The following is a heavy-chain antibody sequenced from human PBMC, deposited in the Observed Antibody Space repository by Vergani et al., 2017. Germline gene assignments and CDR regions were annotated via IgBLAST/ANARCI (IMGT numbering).Heavy chain of an antibody. D-gene: IGHD3-10*01. J-gene: IGHJ6*03. V-gene: IGHV3-30*03. CDR3: ARAGRKGNYYYMDV. CDR2: ISYDGSNK. Sequence: QVQLVESGGGVVQPGRSLRLSCAASGFTFSSYGMHWVRQAPGKGLEWVALISYDGSNKYYADSVKGRFTISRDNSKNTLFLQMNSLRGEDTAVYYCARAGRKGNYYYMDVWGKGTTVTVSS. CDR1: GFTFSSYG.